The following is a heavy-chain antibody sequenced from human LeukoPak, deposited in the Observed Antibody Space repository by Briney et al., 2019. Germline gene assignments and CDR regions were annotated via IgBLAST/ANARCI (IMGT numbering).Heavy chain of an antibody. V-gene: IGHV3-66*01. J-gene: IGHJ4*02. Sequence: GGSLRLSCAASGFTVSSNYMSWVRPAPGRGLEWGSVIYSGGSTYYADSVKGRFTISRDNSKNTLFLQMNSLRAGDTAVYYCARGTVTMVDYRGQGTLVTVSS. D-gene: IGHD3-10*01. CDR1: GFTVSSNY. CDR3: ARGTVTMVDY. CDR2: IYSGGST.